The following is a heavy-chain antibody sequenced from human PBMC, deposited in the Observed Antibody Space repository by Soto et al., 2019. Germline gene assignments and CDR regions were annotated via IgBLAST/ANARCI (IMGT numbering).Heavy chain of an antibody. CDR1: GFTFSSYW. CDR2: IKQDGSEK. Sequence: GGSLRLSCAASGFTFSSYWMSWVRQAPGKGLEWVANIKQDGSEKYYVDSVKGRFTISRDNAKNSLYLQMNSLRAGDTAVYYCARDREYSSGWYTDDAFDIWGQGTMVTVSS. V-gene: IGHV3-7*01. J-gene: IGHJ3*02. D-gene: IGHD6-19*01. CDR3: ARDREYSSGWYTDDAFDI.